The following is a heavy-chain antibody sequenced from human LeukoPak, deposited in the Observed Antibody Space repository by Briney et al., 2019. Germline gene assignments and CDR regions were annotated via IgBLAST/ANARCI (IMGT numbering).Heavy chain of an antibody. V-gene: IGHV3-30*02. CDR1: GFTFSSYG. J-gene: IGHJ4*02. D-gene: IGHD2-2*02. CDR3: AKPVGYCSSTSCYTRDYFDY. Sequence: PGGSLRLSCAASGFTFSSYGMHWARQAPGKGLEWVAFIRYDGSNKYYADSVKGRFTISRDNSKNTLYLQMNSLRAEDTAVYYCAKPVGYCSSTSCYTRDYFDYWGQGTLVTVPS. CDR2: IRYDGSNK.